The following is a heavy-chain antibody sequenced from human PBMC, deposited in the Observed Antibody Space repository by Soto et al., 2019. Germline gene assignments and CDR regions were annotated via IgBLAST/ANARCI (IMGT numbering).Heavy chain of an antibody. CDR2: ISYDGSNK. Sequence: QVQLVESGGGVVQPGRSLRLSCAASGFTFSSYGMHWVRQAPGKGLEWVAVISYDGSNKYYADSVKGRFTISRDNSKNTLYLQMNSLRAEDTAVYYCAKVNSRFDWAGYSYGYYFDYWGQGTLVTVSS. D-gene: IGHD5-18*01. CDR1: GFTFSSYG. J-gene: IGHJ4*02. CDR3: AKVNSRFDWAGYSYGYYFDY. V-gene: IGHV3-30*18.